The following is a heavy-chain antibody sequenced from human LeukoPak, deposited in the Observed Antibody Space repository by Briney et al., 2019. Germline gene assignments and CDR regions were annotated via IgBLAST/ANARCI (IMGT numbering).Heavy chain of an antibody. J-gene: IGHJ4*02. CDR1: GGSISSSSYY. D-gene: IGHD1-26*01. CDR3: ARQEVVGATLDY. CDR2: IYYSGST. Sequence: SETLSLTCTVSGGSISSSSYYWGWIRQPPGKGLEWIGYIYYSGSTNYNPSLKSRVTISVDTSKNQFSLKLSSVTAADTAVYYCARQEVVGATLDYWGQGTLVTVSS. V-gene: IGHV4-61*05.